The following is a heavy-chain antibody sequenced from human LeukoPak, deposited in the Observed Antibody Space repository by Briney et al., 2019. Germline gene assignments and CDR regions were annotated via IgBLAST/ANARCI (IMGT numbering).Heavy chain of an antibody. CDR1: GGSISSSSYY. D-gene: IGHD2-2*01. Sequence: PSETLSLTCTVSGGSISSSSYYWGWIRQPPGKGLEWIGSIYYSGSTYYNPSVKSRVTIFVDTSKNQFSLKLSSVTAADTAVYYCARVGISDQQLTLFDYWGQGTLVTVSS. J-gene: IGHJ4*02. V-gene: IGHV4-39*07. CDR3: ARVGISDQQLTLFDY. CDR2: IYYSGST.